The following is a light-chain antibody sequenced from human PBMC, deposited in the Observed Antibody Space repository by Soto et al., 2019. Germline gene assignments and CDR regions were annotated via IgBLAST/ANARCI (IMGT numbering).Light chain of an antibody. CDR3: QQYHTDWT. CDR2: AAS. CDR1: ESIDNW. Sequence: DIQLKQSPSTLSAFVGATVTLTCRASESIDNWLAWYQQKPGKAPKLLIFAASTLVRGVPSRFSGRGSGTEFTLTISSLQADDYATFYCQQYHTDWTFGQGTRLEIK. J-gene: IGKJ5*01. V-gene: IGKV1-5*01.